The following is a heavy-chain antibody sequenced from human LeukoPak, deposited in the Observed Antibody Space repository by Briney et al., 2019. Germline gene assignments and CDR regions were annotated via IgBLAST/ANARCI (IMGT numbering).Heavy chain of an antibody. Sequence: GGSLRLSCAASGFTFSSYSMNWVRQAPGKGLEWVSSISSSSSYIYYADSVKGRFTISKDNAKNSLYLQMNSLRAEDTAVYYCARGGGYYDSSGYHDAFDIWGQGTMVTVSS. CDR1: GFTFSSYS. D-gene: IGHD3-22*01. CDR2: ISSSSSYI. V-gene: IGHV3-21*01. J-gene: IGHJ3*02. CDR3: ARGGGYYDSSGYHDAFDI.